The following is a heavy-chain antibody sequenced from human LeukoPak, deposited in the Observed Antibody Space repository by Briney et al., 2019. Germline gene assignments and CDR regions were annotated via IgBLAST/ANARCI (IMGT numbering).Heavy chain of an antibody. V-gene: IGHV1-18*04. CDR1: GYTFTGYY. CDR3: ARSSSVTIPGYYFDY. Sequence: GASVKVSCKPSGYTFTGYYMHWVRQAPGQGLEWMGWISAYNGNTNYAQKLQGRVTMTTDTSTSTAYMELRSLRSDDTAVYYCARSSSVTIPGYYFDYWGQGTLVTVSS. D-gene: IGHD2-21*01. CDR2: ISAYNGNT. J-gene: IGHJ4*02.